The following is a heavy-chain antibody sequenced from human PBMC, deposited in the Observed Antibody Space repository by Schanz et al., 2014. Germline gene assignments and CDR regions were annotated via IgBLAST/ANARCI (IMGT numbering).Heavy chain of an antibody. D-gene: IGHD5-12*01. CDR1: GFTVNTNY. CDR2: MYINSGST. J-gene: IGHJ4*02. V-gene: IGHV3-53*01. CDR3: AKDGSEAVATV. Sequence: EVQLVESGGGLIQPGGSLRLSCAVSGFTVNTNYMSWVRQAPGKGLEWISSMYINSGSTQYADSVKGRFIISRDNSKNTLYLQMNSLRVDDTAVYYCAKDGSEAVATVWGQGTLVAVSS.